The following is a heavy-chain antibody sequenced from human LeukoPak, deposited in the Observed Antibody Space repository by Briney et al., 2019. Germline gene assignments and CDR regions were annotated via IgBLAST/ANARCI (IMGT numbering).Heavy chain of an antibody. V-gene: IGHV3-48*02. Sequence: GGSLRLSCAASGFTFSSYSMNWVRQAPGKGLEWDSYISSSSSTIYYADSVKGRFTISRDNAKNSLYLQMNSLRDEDTAVYYCARESQQWLAIDAFDIWGQGTMVTVSS. CDR1: GFTFSSYS. D-gene: IGHD6-19*01. CDR3: ARESQQWLAIDAFDI. J-gene: IGHJ3*02. CDR2: ISSSSSTI.